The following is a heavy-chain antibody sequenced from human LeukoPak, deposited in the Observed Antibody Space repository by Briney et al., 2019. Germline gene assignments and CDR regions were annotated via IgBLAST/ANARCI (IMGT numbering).Heavy chain of an antibody. D-gene: IGHD3-9*01. J-gene: IGHJ3*02. Sequence: GGSLRLSCAASGFTFSSYWMHWVRQAPGKGLVWVSRINSGGSSTSYADSVKGRFTISRDNAKNTLYLQMNSLRAEDTAVYYCARTPYYDILTGHDAFDIWGQGTMVTVSS. V-gene: IGHV3-74*01. CDR2: INSGGSST. CDR1: GFTFSSYW. CDR3: ARTPYYDILTGHDAFDI.